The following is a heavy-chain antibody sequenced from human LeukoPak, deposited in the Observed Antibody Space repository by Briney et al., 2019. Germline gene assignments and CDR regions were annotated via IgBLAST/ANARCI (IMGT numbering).Heavy chain of an antibody. J-gene: IGHJ3*02. CDR1: GGPISSGSYY. CDR2: IYTSGST. CDR3: ARARSDIVVVPAALAFDI. D-gene: IGHD2-2*01. V-gene: IGHV4-61*02. Sequence: PSQTLSLTCTVSGGPISSGSYYWRWIRLPAGKGLEWIGRIYTSGSTNYNPSLKSRVTISVDTSKNQFSLKLSSVTAADTAVYYCARARSDIVVVPAALAFDIWGQGTMATVSS.